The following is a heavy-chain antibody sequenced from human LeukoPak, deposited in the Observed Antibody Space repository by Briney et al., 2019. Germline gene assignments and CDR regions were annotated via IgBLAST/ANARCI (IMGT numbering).Heavy chain of an antibody. V-gene: IGHV4-59*01. D-gene: IGHD6-6*01. CDR1: GGSFSGYY. J-gene: IGHJ4*02. Sequence: PSETLSLTCAVYGGSFSGYYWSWIRQPPGKGLEWIGYIYYSGSTNYNPSLKSRVTISVDTSKNQFSLKLSSVTAADTAVYYCARHEARYSSSFPLDYWGQGTLVTVSS. CDR3: ARHEARYSSSFPLDY. CDR2: IYYSGST.